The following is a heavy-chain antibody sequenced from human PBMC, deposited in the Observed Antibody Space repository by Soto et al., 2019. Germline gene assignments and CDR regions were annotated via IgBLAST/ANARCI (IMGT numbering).Heavy chain of an antibody. J-gene: IGHJ5*02. CDR1: GGSISSGGYS. Sequence: PSETLSLTCAVSGGSISSGGYSWSWIRQPPGKGLEWIGYIYHSGSTYYNPSLKSRVTISVDRSKNQFSLKLSSVTAADTAVYYCARGSPVVVVAATPGWFAPWGQGTLVTVSS. V-gene: IGHV4-30-2*01. D-gene: IGHD2-15*01. CDR2: IYHSGST. CDR3: ARGSPVVVVAATPGWFAP.